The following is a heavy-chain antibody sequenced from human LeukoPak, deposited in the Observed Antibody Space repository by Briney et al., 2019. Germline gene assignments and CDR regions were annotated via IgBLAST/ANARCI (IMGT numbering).Heavy chain of an antibody. V-gene: IGHV3-33*06. J-gene: IGHJ4*02. CDR2: IWYDGSNK. CDR1: GFTFSSYG. CDR3: AKARGASSGWRHDFDY. D-gene: IGHD6-19*01. Sequence: GGSLRLSCAASGFTFSSYGMHWVRQAPGKGLEWVAVIWYDGSNKYYADSVKGRFTISRDNSRNTLYLQMNSLRAEDTAVYYCAKARGASSGWRHDFDYRGQGTLVTVSS.